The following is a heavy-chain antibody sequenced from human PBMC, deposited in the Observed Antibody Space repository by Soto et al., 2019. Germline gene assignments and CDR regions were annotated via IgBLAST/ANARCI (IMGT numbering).Heavy chain of an antibody. Sequence: SETLSLTCTVSYGSISSGGYYWSWIRQHPGKGLEWIGHIHYSGSIHYNPSIKSRAIISVDMSKNQFSLKLSSVTAADTAVYYCASGDSSGPFDYWGQGKMLTVS. CDR1: YGSISSGGYY. J-gene: IGHJ4*02. CDR2: IHYSGSI. V-gene: IGHV4-31*03. D-gene: IGHD3-22*01. CDR3: ASGDSSGPFDY.